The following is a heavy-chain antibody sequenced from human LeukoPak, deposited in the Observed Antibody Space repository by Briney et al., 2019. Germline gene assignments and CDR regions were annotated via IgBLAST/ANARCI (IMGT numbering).Heavy chain of an antibody. CDR2: IYPGDSDA. CDR1: GYTFSDYW. J-gene: IGHJ4*02. Sequence: GESLKISCKGSGYTFSDYWIAWVRQMPGKGLEWMGTIYPGDSDARYSPSLQGQVTISADKSISTAYLQWSSLKASDTAMYYCARHRGGTYYDYFDYWGQGALVTVSS. CDR3: ARHRGGTYYDYFDY. D-gene: IGHD1-26*01. V-gene: IGHV5-51*01.